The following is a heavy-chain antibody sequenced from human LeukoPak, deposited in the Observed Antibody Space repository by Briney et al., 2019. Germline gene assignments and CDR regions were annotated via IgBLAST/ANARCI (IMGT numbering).Heavy chain of an antibody. CDR3: ARGPYVLLWFGEFPSFDY. D-gene: IGHD3-10*01. Sequence: ASVKVSCKASGYTFTSYGISWVRQAPGQGLEWMGWISAYSGNTNYAQKLQGRVTRTTGTSTSTAYMELRSLRSDDTAVYYCARGPYVLLWFGEFPSFDYWGQGTLVAVSS. V-gene: IGHV1-18*01. CDR2: ISAYSGNT. CDR1: GYTFTSYG. J-gene: IGHJ4*02.